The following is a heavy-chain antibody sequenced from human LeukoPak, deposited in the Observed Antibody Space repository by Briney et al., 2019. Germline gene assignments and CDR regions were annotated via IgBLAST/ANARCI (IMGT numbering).Heavy chain of an antibody. Sequence: SETLSLTCAVYGGSFSGYYWSWIRQPPGKGLEGIGEINHSVSTNYNPSLKSRVTISVDTSKNQFSLNLSSVTAADTAVYNSARVRPWNHFRAPDSWGPGTLVTVSS. J-gene: IGHJ4*02. D-gene: IGHD1-14*01. CDR1: GGSFSGYY. CDR2: INHSVST. CDR3: ARVRPWNHFRAPDS. V-gene: IGHV4-34*01.